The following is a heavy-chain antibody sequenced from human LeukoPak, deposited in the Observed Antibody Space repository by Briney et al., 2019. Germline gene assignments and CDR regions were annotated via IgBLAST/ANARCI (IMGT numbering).Heavy chain of an antibody. CDR1: GYTFTGYY. D-gene: IGHD3-22*01. CDR3: ARDYYDSSGYYEGVY. CDR2: INPNSGGT. Sequence: ASVKVSCKASGYTFTGYYMHWVRQAPGQGLEWMGRINPNSGGTNYAQKFQGRVTMTRDTSISTAYMELSRLRSDDTAVCYCARDYYDSSGYYEGVYWGQGTLVTVSS. V-gene: IGHV1-2*06. J-gene: IGHJ4*02.